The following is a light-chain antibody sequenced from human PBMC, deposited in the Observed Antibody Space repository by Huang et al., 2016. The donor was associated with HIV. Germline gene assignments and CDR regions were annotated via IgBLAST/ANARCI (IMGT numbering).Light chain of an antibody. CDR1: QTINRY. CDR3: QQSYRIPRT. J-gene: IGKJ2*01. CDR2: SAS. Sequence: DIQMTQSPSSLSASVGDRVIITCRAIQTINRYLNWYQQMAGKAPKLLIHSASSLQSGVSSRFSGSGSGTHFTLTIGSLQPEDAAVYYCQQSYRIPRTFGQGT. V-gene: IGKV1-39*01.